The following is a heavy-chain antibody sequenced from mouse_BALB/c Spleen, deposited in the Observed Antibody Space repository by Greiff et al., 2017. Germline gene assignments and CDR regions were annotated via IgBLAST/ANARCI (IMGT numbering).Heavy chain of an antibody. V-gene: IGHV2-9*02. Sequence: VMLVESGPGLVAPSQSLSITCTVSGFSLTSYGVHWVRQPPGKGLEWLGVIWAGGSTNYNSALMSRLSISKDNSKSQVFLKMNSLQTDDTAMYYCARDRDYGSMDAMDYWGQGTSVTVSS. J-gene: IGHJ4*01. D-gene: IGHD1-1*01. CDR2: IWAGGST. CDR1: GFSLTSYG. CDR3: ARDRDYGSMDAMDY.